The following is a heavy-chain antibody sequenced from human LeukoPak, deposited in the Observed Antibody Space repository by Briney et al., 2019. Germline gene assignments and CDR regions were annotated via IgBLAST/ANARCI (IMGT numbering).Heavy chain of an antibody. Sequence: GRSLRLSCAASGFTFSSYGIHWVRQAPGKGLEWVAVISYDGSNEYYADSVKGRFTISRDNSKNTLYLQMNSLRAEDTAVYYCARFRYGSGSTVEYYFDYWGQGTLVTVSS. CDR1: GFTFSSYG. V-gene: IGHV3-30*03. CDR3: ARFRYGSGSTVEYYFDY. J-gene: IGHJ4*02. CDR2: ISYDGSNE. D-gene: IGHD3-10*01.